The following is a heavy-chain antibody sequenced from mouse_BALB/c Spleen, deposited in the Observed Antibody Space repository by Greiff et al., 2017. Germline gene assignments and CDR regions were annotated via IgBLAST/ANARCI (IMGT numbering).Heavy chain of an antibody. Sequence: EVKLMESGPGLVKPSQSLSLTCSVTGYSITSGYYWNWIRQFPGNKLEWMGYISYDGSNNYNPSLKNRISITRDTSKNQFFLKLNSVTTEDTATYYCARLWYGYAMDYWGQGTSVTVSS. V-gene: IGHV3-6*02. CDR2: ISYDGSN. CDR1: GYSITSGYY. D-gene: IGHD2-14*01. CDR3: ARLWYGYAMDY. J-gene: IGHJ4*01.